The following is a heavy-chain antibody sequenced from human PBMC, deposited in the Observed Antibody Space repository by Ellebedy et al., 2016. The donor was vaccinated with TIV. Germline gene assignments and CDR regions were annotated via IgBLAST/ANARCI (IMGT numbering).Heavy chain of an antibody. CDR3: ARDRGVGGIIMSSFDY. V-gene: IGHV1-2*02. J-gene: IGHJ4*02. Sequence: AASVKVSCKASGYTFTGNYLHWVRQAPGQGLEWMGWIDPNSGNTKFAQKFQGRVTMTRDASISTAYLDVSSLTSDDAAIYYCARDRGVGGIIMSSFDYWGQGTLVTVSS. CDR1: GYTFTGNY. D-gene: IGHD3-16*02. CDR2: IDPNSGNT.